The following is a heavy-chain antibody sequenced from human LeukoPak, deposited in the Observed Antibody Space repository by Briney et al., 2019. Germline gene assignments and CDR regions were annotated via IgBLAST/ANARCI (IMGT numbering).Heavy chain of an antibody. Sequence: ASVKVSCKASGYTFTSYYMHWVRQAPGQGLEGMGIINPSGGSTSYAQKFQGRVTMTRDTSTSTVYMELSSLRSEDTAVYYCARDTPPNYDIFGMDVWGQGTTVTVSS. D-gene: IGHD3-9*01. CDR3: ARDTPPNYDIFGMDV. V-gene: IGHV1-46*01. CDR2: INPSGGST. J-gene: IGHJ6*02. CDR1: GYTFTSYY.